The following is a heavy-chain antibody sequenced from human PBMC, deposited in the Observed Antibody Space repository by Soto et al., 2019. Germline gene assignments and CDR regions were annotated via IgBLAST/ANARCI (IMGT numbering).Heavy chain of an antibody. D-gene: IGHD6-13*01. CDR2: INPNSGGT. Sequence: ASVKVSLNASGYTFTGYNMHWVRQAPGQGLEWMGWINPNSGGTNYAQKFQGRVTMTRDTSISTAYMELSRLRSDDTAVYNRAREISSSWLSYGMDVWGQGTTVTVSS. V-gene: IGHV1-2*02. CDR1: GYTFTGYN. J-gene: IGHJ6*02. CDR3: AREISSSWLSYGMDV.